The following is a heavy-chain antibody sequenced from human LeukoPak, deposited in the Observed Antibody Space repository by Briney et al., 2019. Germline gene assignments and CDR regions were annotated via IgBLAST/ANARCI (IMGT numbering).Heavy chain of an antibody. Sequence: GGSLRLSCAASGFTLENYAMHWVRQAPGKGLEWVSGISWNSGNICYADSVKGRFTISRDNAKNSLYLQMNSLRAEDTALYYCAKDTGYSGYDSVMDYWGQGTLVTVSS. CDR1: GFTLENYA. D-gene: IGHD5-12*01. V-gene: IGHV3-9*01. CDR3: AKDTGYSGYDSVMDY. CDR2: ISWNSGNI. J-gene: IGHJ4*02.